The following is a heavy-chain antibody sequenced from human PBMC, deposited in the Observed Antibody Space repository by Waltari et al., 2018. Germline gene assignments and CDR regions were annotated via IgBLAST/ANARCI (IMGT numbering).Heavy chain of an antibody. CDR3: ARDPDLYYMDV. J-gene: IGHJ6*03. CDR2: INHSGST. Sequence: QVQLQQWGAGLLKPSETLSLTCAVYGGSFSGYYWSWIRQPPGKGLEWIGEINHSGSTNYNPSLKRRVTISVDTSKSQFSLKLSSVTAADTAVYYCARDPDLYYMDVWGKGTTVTVSS. V-gene: IGHV4-34*01. D-gene: IGHD3-3*01. CDR1: GGSFSGYY.